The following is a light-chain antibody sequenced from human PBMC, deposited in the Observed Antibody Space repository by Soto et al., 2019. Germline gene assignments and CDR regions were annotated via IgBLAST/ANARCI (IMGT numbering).Light chain of an antibody. CDR3: QHHNSYSQT. J-gene: IGKJ1*01. CDR1: QSIRHY. CDR2: GAS. V-gene: IGKV1-5*01. Sequence: DIHITHSPPTLSASVGDRVTITCRASQSIRHYLAWYQQMPGKAPKLLIYGASTLQSGVPSRFSGSGSGTEFTLTISSLQPDDFGTYFCQHHNSYSQTFGQGTKVDIK.